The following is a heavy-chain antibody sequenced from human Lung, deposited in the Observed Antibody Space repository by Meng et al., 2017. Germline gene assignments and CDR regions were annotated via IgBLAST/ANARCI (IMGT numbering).Heavy chain of an antibody. J-gene: IGHJ4*02. V-gene: IGHV7-4-1*02. CDR3: TSGGYLDY. Sequence: QVQLVQSGSELMKPGASVKVSCKASGYTFTNYCMNWVRQAPGQGLEWMGWINTNTGNPTYVPGFTGRFVFSLDTSVSTAYLQINSLKAEDTAVYYCTSGGYLDYWGQGTLVTVSS. CDR1: GYTFTNYC. D-gene: IGHD3-10*01. CDR2: INTNTGNP.